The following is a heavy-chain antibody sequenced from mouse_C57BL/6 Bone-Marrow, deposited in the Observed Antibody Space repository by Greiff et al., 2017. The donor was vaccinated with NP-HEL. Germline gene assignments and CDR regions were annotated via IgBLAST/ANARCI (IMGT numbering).Heavy chain of an antibody. CDR3: TTRIPITTVVATGYFDY. CDR2: IDPENGDT. D-gene: IGHD1-1*01. V-gene: IGHV14-4*01. Sequence: EVKLMESGAELVRPGASVKLSCTASGFNIKDDYMHWVKQRPEQGLEWIGWIDPENGDTEYASKFQGKATITADTSSNTAYLQLSSLTSEDTAVYYCTTRIPITTVVATGYFDYWGQGTTLTVSS. CDR1: GFNIKDDY. J-gene: IGHJ2*01.